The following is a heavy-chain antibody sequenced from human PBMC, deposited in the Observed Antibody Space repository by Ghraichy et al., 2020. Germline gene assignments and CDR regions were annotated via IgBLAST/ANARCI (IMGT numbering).Heavy chain of an antibody. V-gene: IGHV1-69*04. CDR3: ARDWREMATIPDGKDSY. D-gene: IGHD5-24*01. CDR2: IIPILGIA. J-gene: IGHJ4*02. CDR1: GGTFSSYA. Sequence: SVKVSCKASGGTFSSYAISWVRQAPGQGLEWMGRIIPILGIANYAQKFQGRVTITADKSTSTAYMELSSLRSEDTAVYYCARDWREMATIPDGKDSYWGQGTLVTVSS.